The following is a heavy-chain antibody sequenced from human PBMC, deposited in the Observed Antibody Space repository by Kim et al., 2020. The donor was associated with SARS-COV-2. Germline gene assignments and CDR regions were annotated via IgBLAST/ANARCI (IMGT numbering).Heavy chain of an antibody. J-gene: IGHJ4*02. D-gene: IGHD2-2*01. V-gene: IGHV3-15*01. Sequence: GGSLRLSCAASGFTFSNAWMSWVRQAPGKGLEWVGRIKSKTDGGTTDYAAPVKGRFTISRDDSKNTLYLQMNSLKTEDTAVYYCTTLVVPAAMYLDYWGQGTLVTVSS. CDR3: TTLVVPAAMYLDY. CDR1: GFTFSNAW. CDR2: IKSKTDGGTT.